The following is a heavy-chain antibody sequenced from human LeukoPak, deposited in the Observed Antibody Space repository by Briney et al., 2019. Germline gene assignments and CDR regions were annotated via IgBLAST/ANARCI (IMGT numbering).Heavy chain of an antibody. J-gene: IGHJ4*02. CDR2: ISPYTGNT. Sequence: ASVKVSGKASNYTFTSHDISWVRQAPGQGLEWMGWISPYTGNTKYAQKFQGRVTMTTSTSTSIVYMELRSLRSDDTAVYFCAREGGTWVPFDYWGQGTLVTVSS. CDR1: NYTFTSHD. CDR3: AREGGTWVPFDY. D-gene: IGHD1-1*01. V-gene: IGHV1-18*01.